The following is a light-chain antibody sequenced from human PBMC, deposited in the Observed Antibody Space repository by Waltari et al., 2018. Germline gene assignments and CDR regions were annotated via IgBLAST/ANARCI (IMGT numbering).Light chain of an antibody. Sequence: QSVLTQSPSVSGAPGQRVTISCSGIGTNFGADYDVHWYQHLPGTAPKLLIFDNDIRPSGVPDRFSGSKSGTSASLVITGLQAEDESDYYCQSYDSSLGGPVFGGGTKLTVL. V-gene: IGLV1-40*01. CDR1: GTNFGADYD. CDR2: DND. J-gene: IGLJ2*01. CDR3: QSYDSSLGGPV.